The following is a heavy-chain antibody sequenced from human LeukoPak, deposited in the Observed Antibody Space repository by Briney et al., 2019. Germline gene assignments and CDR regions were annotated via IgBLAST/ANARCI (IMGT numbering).Heavy chain of an antibody. CDR1: GFTVSTNY. D-gene: IGHD3-3*01. CDR2: IFNDGIT. J-gene: IGHJ6*03. Sequence: GGSLTLSCAASGFTVSTNYMSWVRQAPGKGLEWVSVIFNDGITYYADSVKGRFTISRDNSKNTLYLQMNSLRAEDTAVYYCARSIGVTIYPGGHMDVWGKGTTVTVSS. V-gene: IGHV3-53*05. CDR3: ARSIGVTIYPGGHMDV.